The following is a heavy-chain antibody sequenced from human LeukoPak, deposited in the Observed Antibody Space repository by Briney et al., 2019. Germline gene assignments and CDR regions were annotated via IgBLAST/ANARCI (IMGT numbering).Heavy chain of an antibody. J-gene: IGHJ4*02. Sequence: GGSLRLSCAASGFTFGDYGMTWVRQVPGKGLEWVSGINRDGGDTHYADSVKGRFTISRDNAKNSLYLQMNSLRAEDTALYYCARGHFGDQVFDYWGQGSLVTVSS. CDR2: INRDGGDT. CDR1: GFTFGDYG. V-gene: IGHV3-20*04. CDR3: ARGHFGDQVFDY. D-gene: IGHD4-17*01.